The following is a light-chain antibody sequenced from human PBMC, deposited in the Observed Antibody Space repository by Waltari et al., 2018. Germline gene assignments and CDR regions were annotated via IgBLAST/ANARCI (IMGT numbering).Light chain of an antibody. CDR2: DGS. CDR1: SCDVGGYNY. J-gene: IGLJ1*01. CDR3: SSYTSSSTYV. Sequence: QSALTQPASVPGSPGQSITISCPGTSCDVGGYNYVSWYQQHPRKAPKLMIYDGSNRPSGVSNRFSGSKSGNTASPTISGLQAEDEADYYCSSYTSSSTYVFGTGTKVTVL. V-gene: IGLV2-14*03.